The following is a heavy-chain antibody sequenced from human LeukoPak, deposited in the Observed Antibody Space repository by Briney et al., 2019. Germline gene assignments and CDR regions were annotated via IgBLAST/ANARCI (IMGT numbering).Heavy chain of an antibody. CDR1: GGSISSGGYY. CDR2: IFDSGNT. D-gene: IGHD1-26*01. V-gene: IGHV4-61*08. Sequence: SQTLSLTCTVSGGSISSGGYYWSWIRQPPGKGLEWIGYIFDSGNTKYNPSLKSRITISVDTSKNQFSLKVPSVTAADTAVYYCARANSGNYWFDFQHWGQGTVVTVSS. J-gene: IGHJ1*01. CDR3: ARANSGNYWFDFQH.